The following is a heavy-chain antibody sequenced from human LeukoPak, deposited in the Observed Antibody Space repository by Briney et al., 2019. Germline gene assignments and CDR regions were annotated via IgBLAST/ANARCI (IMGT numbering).Heavy chain of an antibody. D-gene: IGHD6-19*01. Sequence: GGSLRLSCGASGFTFSNCGMHWVRQAPGKGLEWVAFIRHVGSNEYYADSVKGRFTISRDNAKNSLCLQMNSLRAEDTAVYYCARDGSVADPDYWGQGTLVTVSS. CDR2: IRHVGSNE. CDR3: ARDGSVADPDY. CDR1: GFTFSNCG. J-gene: IGHJ4*02. V-gene: IGHV3-30*02.